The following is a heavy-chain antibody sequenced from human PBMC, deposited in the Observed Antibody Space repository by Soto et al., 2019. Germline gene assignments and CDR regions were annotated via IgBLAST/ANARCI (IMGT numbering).Heavy chain of an antibody. J-gene: IGHJ4*02. CDR3: ALGTTTVPPVGDYFDY. D-gene: IGHD4-17*01. CDR1: GYTFTSYA. V-gene: IGHV1-3*01. Sequence: ASVKVSCKASGYTFTSYAMHWVRQAPGQRLEWMGWINAGNGNTKYSQKFQGRVTITRDTSASTAYMELSSLRSEDTAVYYCALGTTTVPPVGDYFDYWGQGTLVTVSS. CDR2: INAGNGNT.